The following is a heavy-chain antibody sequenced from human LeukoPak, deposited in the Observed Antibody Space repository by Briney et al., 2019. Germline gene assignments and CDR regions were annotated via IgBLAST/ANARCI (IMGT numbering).Heavy chain of an antibody. CDR3: AREGGHSSSWQYYFDY. CDR2: INPNSGGT. V-gene: IGHV1-2*02. Sequence: ASVKVSCNASGYTFTGYYMHWVRQAPGQGLEWMGWINPNSGGTNYAQKFQGRVTMTRDTSISTAYMELSRLRSDDTAVYYCAREGGHSSSWQYYFDYWGQGTLVTVSS. D-gene: IGHD6-13*01. CDR1: GYTFTGYY. J-gene: IGHJ4*02.